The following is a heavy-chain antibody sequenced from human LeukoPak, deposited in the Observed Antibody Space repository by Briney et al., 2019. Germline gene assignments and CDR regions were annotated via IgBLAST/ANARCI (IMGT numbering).Heavy chain of an antibody. D-gene: IGHD3-10*01. Sequence: ASVKVSCKASGYTFTGYDMLLVRQAPGQGLEWMGWINPNSGGTNYAQKFQGRVTMTRDTSISTAYMELSRLRSDDTAVYYCARDLLWFGAVDYWGQGTLVTVSS. V-gene: IGHV1-2*02. CDR1: GYTFTGYD. J-gene: IGHJ4*02. CDR2: INPNSGGT. CDR3: ARDLLWFGAVDY.